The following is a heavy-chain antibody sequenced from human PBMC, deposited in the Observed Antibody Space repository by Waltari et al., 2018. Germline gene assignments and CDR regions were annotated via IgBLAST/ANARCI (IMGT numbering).Heavy chain of an antibody. Sequence: EVQLLQSGGDWVQPGGSLRLSCVNSGFTFGNDAISWVRQAPGTGLELVLAISGSDFTYYADSVRGRFTISRDTSKNTVYLQLNSLRGEDAAVYYCAKPFYNWDDPLDSWGQGTLVTVSS. V-gene: IGHV3-23*01. CDR1: GFTFGNDA. D-gene: IGHD1-20*01. CDR3: AKPFYNWDDPLDS. CDR2: ISGSDFT. J-gene: IGHJ4*02.